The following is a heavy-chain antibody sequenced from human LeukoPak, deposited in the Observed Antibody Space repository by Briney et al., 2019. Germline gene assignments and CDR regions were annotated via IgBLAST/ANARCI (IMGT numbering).Heavy chain of an antibody. CDR2: ISGSGGST. CDR3: ARGAGEVNVWGSFRLGGFDY. J-gene: IGHJ4*02. V-gene: IGHV3-23*01. Sequence: GGSLRLSCAASGFTFSSYAMSWVRQAPGKGLEWVSAISGSGGSTYYADSVKGRFTISRDNSKNTLYLQMNSLRAEDTAVYYCARGAGEVNVWGSFRLGGFDYWGQGTLVTVSS. CDR1: GFTFSSYA. D-gene: IGHD3-16*02.